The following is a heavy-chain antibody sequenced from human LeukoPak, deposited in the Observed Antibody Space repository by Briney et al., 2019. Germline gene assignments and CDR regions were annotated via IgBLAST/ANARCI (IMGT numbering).Heavy chain of an antibody. CDR1: DASVSSSSYY. Sequence: SETLSLTCTVSDASVSSSSYYWGWIRQPPGKGLEWIGSISYSGTNYNNPSLKSRVSISIDTSKNQFSVKLTSVAAADTAMYYCASLGTLRSWGQGTLVTVSS. CDR2: ISYSGTN. J-gene: IGHJ5*02. CDR3: ASLGTLRS. V-gene: IGHV4-39*01. D-gene: IGHD7-27*01.